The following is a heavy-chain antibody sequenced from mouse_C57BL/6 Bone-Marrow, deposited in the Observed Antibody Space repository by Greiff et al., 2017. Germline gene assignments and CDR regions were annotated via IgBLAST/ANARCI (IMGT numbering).Heavy chain of an antibody. CDR3: ARHHLPDAMDY. CDR2: ISSGGSYT. V-gene: IGHV5-6*01. Sequence: EVQRVESGGDLVKPGGSLKLSCAASGFTFSSYGMSWVRQTPDKRLEWVATISSGGSYTYYPDSVKGRFTISRDNAKNTLYLQMSSLKSEDTAMYYCARHHLPDAMDYWGQGTSVTVSS. CDR1: GFTFSSYG. J-gene: IGHJ4*01.